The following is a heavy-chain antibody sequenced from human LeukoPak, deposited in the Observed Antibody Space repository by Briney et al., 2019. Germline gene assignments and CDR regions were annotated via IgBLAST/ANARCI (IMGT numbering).Heavy chain of an antibody. Sequence: SVKVSRKASGGTFSSYAISWVRQAPGQGLEWMGGIIPIFGTANYAQKFQGRVTITADESTSTAYMELSSLRSEDTAVYYCARTQTRNTIFGVITSLMDVWGKGTTVTVSS. V-gene: IGHV1-69*13. CDR1: GGTFSSYA. D-gene: IGHD3-3*01. CDR2: IIPIFGTA. J-gene: IGHJ6*04. CDR3: ARTQTRNTIFGVITSLMDV.